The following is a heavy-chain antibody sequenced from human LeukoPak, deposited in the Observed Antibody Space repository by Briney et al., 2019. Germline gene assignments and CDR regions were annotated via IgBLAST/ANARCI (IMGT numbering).Heavy chain of an antibody. CDR2: INWNGGNT. CDR3: ARAYSGYENYYYYYYTDV. CDR1: GFTFSSYE. V-gene: IGHV3-20*04. D-gene: IGHD5-12*01. J-gene: IGHJ6*03. Sequence: PGGSLRLSCAASGFTFSSYEMNWVRQAPGKGLEWVSGINWNGGNTGYADSVKGRFTISRDNAKSSLYLQMNSLRAEDTALYYCARAYSGYENYYYYYYTDVWGKGTTVTVSS.